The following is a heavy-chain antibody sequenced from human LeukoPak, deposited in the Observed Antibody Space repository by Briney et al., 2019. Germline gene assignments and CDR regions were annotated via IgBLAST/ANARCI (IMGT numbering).Heavy chain of an antibody. CDR1: GGSISSSSYY. Sequence: SETLSLTCTVSGGSISSSSYYWGWIRQPPGKGLEWIGSIYYSGSTYYNPSLKSRVTISVDTSKNQFSLKLSSVTAADTAVYYCARPSSSGWYGSGAFDIWSQGTMVTVSS. V-gene: IGHV4-39*07. D-gene: IGHD6-19*01. CDR3: ARPSSSGWYGSGAFDI. CDR2: IYYSGST. J-gene: IGHJ3*02.